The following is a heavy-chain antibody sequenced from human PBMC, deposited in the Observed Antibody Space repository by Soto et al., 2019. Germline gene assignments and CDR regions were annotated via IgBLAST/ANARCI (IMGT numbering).Heavy chain of an antibody. CDR3: ASSPYSSSWNY. Sequence: SETLSLTCTVSGGSISSYYWSWIRQPPGKGLEWIGYIYYSGSTNYNPSLKSRVTISVDTSKNQLSLKLSSVTAADTAVYYCASSPYSSSWNYWGQGTLVTVSS. CDR1: GGSISSYY. J-gene: IGHJ4*02. D-gene: IGHD6-13*01. V-gene: IGHV4-59*01. CDR2: IYYSGST.